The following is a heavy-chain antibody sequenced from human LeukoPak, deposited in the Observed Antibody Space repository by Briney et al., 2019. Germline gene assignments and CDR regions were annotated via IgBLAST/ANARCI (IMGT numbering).Heavy chain of an antibody. CDR2: ISAYNGNT. J-gene: IGHJ4*02. V-gene: IGHV1-18*01. CDR1: GYTFTSYG. D-gene: IGHD6-13*01. Sequence: ASVKVSCKASGYTFTSYGISWVRQAPGQGLEWMGSISAYNGNTNYAQKLQGRVTMTTDTSTSTAYMELRSLRSDDTAVYCCARDTGIAAAGTPDYWGQGTLVTVSS. CDR3: ARDTGIAAAGTPDY.